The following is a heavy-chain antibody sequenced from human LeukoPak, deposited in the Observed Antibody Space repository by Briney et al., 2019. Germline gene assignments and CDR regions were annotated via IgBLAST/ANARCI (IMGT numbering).Heavy chain of an antibody. CDR1: GYTFTSYY. CDR3: ARDSYYYDSSGYEGASYHY. V-gene: IGHV1-46*01. CDR2: INPSGGST. Sequence: GASVKVSCKASGYTFTSYYMHWVRQAPGQGLEWMGIINPSGGSTSYAQKFQGRVTMTRDTSTSTVYMELSSLRSEDTAVYYCARDSYYYDSSGYEGASYHYWGQGTLVTVSS. J-gene: IGHJ4*02. D-gene: IGHD3-22*01.